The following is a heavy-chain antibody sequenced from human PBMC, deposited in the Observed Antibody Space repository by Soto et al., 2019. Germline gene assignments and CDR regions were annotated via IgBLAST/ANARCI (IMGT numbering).Heavy chain of an antibody. CDR2: IWYDGSNK. CDR3: ARKPDLEYSSSGGVPDGMDV. J-gene: IGHJ6*02. D-gene: IGHD6-6*01. V-gene: IGHV3-33*01. Sequence: GGSLRLSCAASGFTFSSYGMHWVRQAPGKGLEWVAVIWYDGSNKYYADSVKGRFTISRDNSKNTLYLQMNSLRAEDTTVYYCARKPDLEYSSSGGVPDGMDVWGQGTTVTVSS. CDR1: GFTFSSYG.